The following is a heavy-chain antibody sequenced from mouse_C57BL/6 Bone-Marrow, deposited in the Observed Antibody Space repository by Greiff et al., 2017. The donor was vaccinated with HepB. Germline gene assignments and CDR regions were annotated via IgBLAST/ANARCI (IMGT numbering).Heavy chain of an antibody. D-gene: IGHD2-2*01. J-gene: IGHJ4*01. Sequence: EVKLQQSGPELAKPGASVKIPCKASGYTFTDYNMDWVKQSHGKSLEWIGDINPNNGGTIYNQKFKGKATLTVDKSSSTAYMELRSLTSEDTAVYYCVRWGSNLLWLRRGDYYAMDYWGQGTSVTVSS. CDR2: INPNNGGT. CDR1: GYTFTDYN. CDR3: VRWGSNLLWLRRGDYYAMDY. V-gene: IGHV1-18*01.